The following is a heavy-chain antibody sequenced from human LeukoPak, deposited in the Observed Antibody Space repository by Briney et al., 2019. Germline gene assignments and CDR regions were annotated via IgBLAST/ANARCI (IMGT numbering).Heavy chain of an antibody. V-gene: IGHV3-30*18. Sequence: GGSLRLSCAASGFTFSSHGMQWVRQAPGKGLEWVAVISYDGSTKYYADSVKGRFTISRDNSKSTLYLQMNSLRAEDTAVYYCAKESCSRSYGAYFPHWGQGTLVTVSS. CDR2: ISYDGSTK. D-gene: IGHD6-13*01. CDR3: AKESCSRSYGAYFPH. J-gene: IGHJ1*01. CDR1: GFTFSSHG.